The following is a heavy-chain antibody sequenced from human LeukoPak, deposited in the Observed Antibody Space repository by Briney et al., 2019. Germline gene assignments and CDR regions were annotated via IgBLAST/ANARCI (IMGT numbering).Heavy chain of an antibody. CDR3: AKDLAYDYVWGSYRPNPAY. Sequence: GGSLRLSCAASGFTFSGSAMHWVRQAPGKGLVWVSRINSDGSSTSYADSVKGRFTISRDNAKNTLYLQMNSLRAEDTAVYYCAKDLAYDYVWGSYRPNPAYWGQGTLVTVSP. J-gene: IGHJ4*02. CDR2: INSDGSST. V-gene: IGHV3-74*01. CDR1: GFTFSGSA. D-gene: IGHD3-16*02.